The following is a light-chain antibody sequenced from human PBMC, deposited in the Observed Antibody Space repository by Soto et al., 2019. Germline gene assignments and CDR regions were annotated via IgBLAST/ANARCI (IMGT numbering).Light chain of an antibody. J-gene: IGKJ2*01. CDR2: GAS. Sequence: EIVLTQSPGTLSLSPGERATLSCRASQSVSSSYLAWYQQRPGQALRLLIYGASSRATGIPDRFSGSGSGTDFTLTISRLEPEEFAVYYCQEYGTSRTFGQGTKLEIK. V-gene: IGKV3-20*01. CDR1: QSVSSSY. CDR3: QEYGTSRT.